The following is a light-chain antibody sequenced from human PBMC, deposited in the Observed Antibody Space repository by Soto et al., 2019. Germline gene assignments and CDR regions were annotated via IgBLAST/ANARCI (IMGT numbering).Light chain of an antibody. J-gene: IGKJ2*01. CDR3: QQRSYWPPYT. CDR1: QSVSSY. Sequence: EIVLTQSQATLSVSPGERATLSCRASQSVSSYLAWYQQKPGQAPRLLIYDASSRATGIPARFSGSGFGTDFTLTISSLESEDSAVYYCQQRSYWPPYTFGQGTKVDIK. V-gene: IGKV3-11*01. CDR2: DAS.